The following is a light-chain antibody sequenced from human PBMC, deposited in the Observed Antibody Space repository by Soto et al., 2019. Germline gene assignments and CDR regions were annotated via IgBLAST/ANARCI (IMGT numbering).Light chain of an antibody. J-gene: IGKJ5*01. CDR3: QQRSSWPIT. CDR2: DAS. V-gene: IGKV3-11*01. Sequence: EIVLTQSPATLSFSPGERATLSCRASQSISNYLAWYQQKPGQAPRLLVYDASNRATGIPVRFSGSGSGTDFTLTISSLEAEDFALYYCQQRSSWPITFGQGTRLEIK. CDR1: QSISNY.